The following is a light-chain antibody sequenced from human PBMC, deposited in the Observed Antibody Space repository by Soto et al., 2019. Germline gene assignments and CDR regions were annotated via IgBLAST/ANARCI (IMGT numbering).Light chain of an antibody. Sequence: QSALTQPASVSGSPGQSITISCAGTGSDVGAYNLVSWYQQHPGKAPKLIICEVKTLPSGISIRFSGSKSGDTASLTISGLQAEDEADYFCCSYAGTVAYVFGTGTKVTVL. CDR2: EVK. J-gene: IGLJ1*01. V-gene: IGLV2-23*02. CDR3: CSYAGTVAYV. CDR1: GSDVGAYNL.